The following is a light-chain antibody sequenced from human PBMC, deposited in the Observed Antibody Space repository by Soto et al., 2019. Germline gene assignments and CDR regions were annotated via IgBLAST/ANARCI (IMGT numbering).Light chain of an antibody. CDR3: QQYKNWPPIT. CDR2: GAS. V-gene: IGKV3-15*01. J-gene: IGKJ5*01. CDR1: QSVSTN. Sequence: EIALTQSPGTLSLSPGERATLSCRASQSVSTNLAWYQQKPGQAPRLLIYGASTRATGIPARFSGSGSGTEFTLTISSLQSEDFAAYYCQQYKNWPPITFGQGTRLEIK.